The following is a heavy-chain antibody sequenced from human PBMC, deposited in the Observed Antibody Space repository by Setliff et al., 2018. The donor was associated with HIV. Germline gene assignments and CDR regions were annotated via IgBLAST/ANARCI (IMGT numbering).Heavy chain of an antibody. CDR1: GGSLSGYY. CDR3: ARICRNFWSGCVADS. D-gene: IGHD3-3*01. CDR2: IHHSGST. Sequence: KTSETLSLTCAVYGGSLSGYYWSWIRQPPGKGLEWIGEIHHSGSTNYNPSLKSRVTIFVDTSKNQLSLKVKSVTAADTAIYYCARICRNFWSGCVADSWGQGTLVTVSS. V-gene: IGHV4-34*01. J-gene: IGHJ4*02.